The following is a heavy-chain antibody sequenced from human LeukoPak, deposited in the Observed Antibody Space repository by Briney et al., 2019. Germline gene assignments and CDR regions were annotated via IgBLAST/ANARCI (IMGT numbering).Heavy chain of an antibody. V-gene: IGHV4-30-4*08. CDR2: IYYSGST. Sequence: PWETLSLTCTVSGGSISSGDYYWSWIRQPPGKGREWIGYIYYSGSTYYNPSLTSRVTISVDTSKNQFSLKLSSVTAADTAVYYCARDISSGWYRAFDIWGQGTMVTVSS. D-gene: IGHD6-19*01. CDR3: ARDISSGWYRAFDI. J-gene: IGHJ3*02. CDR1: GGSISSGDYY.